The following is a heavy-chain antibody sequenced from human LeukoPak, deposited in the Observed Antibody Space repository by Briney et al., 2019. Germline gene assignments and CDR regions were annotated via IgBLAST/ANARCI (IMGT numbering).Heavy chain of an antibody. Sequence: GGSLRLSCVASGFTITNYGIHWVRQAPGKGLEWVAVISHDGTFQSYGDSVKGRLTVSRDISKNTVYLQMNSLRAEDTALYHCARMYYYDPGDYWGQGTLVTVSS. V-gene: IGHV3-30*03. CDR2: ISHDGTFQ. D-gene: IGHD3-10*01. CDR1: GFTITNYG. CDR3: ARMYYYDPGDY. J-gene: IGHJ4*02.